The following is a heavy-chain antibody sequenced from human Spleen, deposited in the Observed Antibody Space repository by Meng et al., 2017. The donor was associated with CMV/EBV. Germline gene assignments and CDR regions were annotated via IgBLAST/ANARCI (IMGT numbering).Heavy chain of an antibody. Sequence: QVRLQQWGAGLLQPAVTLSLTCAVYGGSFSGYYWSRIRQPPGKGLEWIGETNHSGSTNYNPSLKSRVTISVDTSKNQFSLKLSSVTAADTAVYYCAGKYYDFWSGYYQSYFDYWGQGTLVTVSS. V-gene: IGHV4-34*01. CDR3: AGKYYDFWSGYYQSYFDY. D-gene: IGHD3-3*01. J-gene: IGHJ4*02. CDR2: TNHSGST. CDR1: GGSFSGYY.